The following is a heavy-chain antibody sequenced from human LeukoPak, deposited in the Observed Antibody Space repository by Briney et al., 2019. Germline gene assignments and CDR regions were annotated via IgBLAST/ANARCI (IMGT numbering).Heavy chain of an antibody. Sequence: SETLSLTCTVSGGSISSYYWSWIRQPPGKGLEWIGYIYYSASSNYNPSLKSRVTISVDTSKNQFSLMLTSGTAADSAVYYCARGSLSGYDYCAFDIWGQGTMVTVSS. CDR3: ARGSLSGYDYCAFDI. D-gene: IGHD5-12*01. V-gene: IGHV4-59*01. CDR2: IYYSASS. CDR1: GGSISSYY. J-gene: IGHJ3*02.